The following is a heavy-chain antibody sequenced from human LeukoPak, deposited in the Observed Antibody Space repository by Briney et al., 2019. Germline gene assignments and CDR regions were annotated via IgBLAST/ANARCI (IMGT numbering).Heavy chain of an antibody. CDR3: ARASQGGRYGMDV. CDR1: GGSISSGDYY. V-gene: IGHV4-30-4*01. CDR2: IYYSGST. Sequence: SETLSLTCTVSGGSISSGDYYWSWIRQPPGKGLEWIGYIYYSGSTYYNPSLKSRVTISVDTSKNQFSLKLRSVTAADTAVYYCARASQGGRYGMDVWGQGTTVTVSS. D-gene: IGHD3-16*01. J-gene: IGHJ6*02.